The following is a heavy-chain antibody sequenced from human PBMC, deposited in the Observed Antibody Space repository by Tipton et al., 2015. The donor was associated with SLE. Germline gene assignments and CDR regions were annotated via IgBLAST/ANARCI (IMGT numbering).Heavy chain of an antibody. D-gene: IGHD3-10*01. Sequence: GLVKPSETLSLTCTVSGGSISSHYWSWIRQPPGKGLEWIGYIYYSGSTNYNPSLKSRVTISVDTSKNQFSLKLSSVTAADTAVYYCATGLGELFYYYGMDVWGQGTTVTVSS. CDR3: ATGLGELFYYYGMDV. J-gene: IGHJ6*02. CDR1: GGSISSHY. V-gene: IGHV4-59*11. CDR2: IYYSGST.